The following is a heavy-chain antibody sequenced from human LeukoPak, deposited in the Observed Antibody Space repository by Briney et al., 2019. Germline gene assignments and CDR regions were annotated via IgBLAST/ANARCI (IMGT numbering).Heavy chain of an antibody. CDR1: GGSISGYY. D-gene: IGHD3-10*01. CDR2: IYYSGST. J-gene: IGHJ4*02. CDR3: ARYGSSGNLDY. Sequence: SETLSLTCTVSGGSISGYYWSWIRQPPGKGLEWIGYIYYSGSTSYNLSLKSRVTISVDTSKNQFSLKLSSVAAADTAVYYCARYGSSGNLDYWGQGTLVTVSS. V-gene: IGHV4-59*08.